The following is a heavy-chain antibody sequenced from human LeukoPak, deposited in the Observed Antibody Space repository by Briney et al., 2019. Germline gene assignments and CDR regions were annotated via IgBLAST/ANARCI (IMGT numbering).Heavy chain of an antibody. CDR3: ARDFQFGWFDP. J-gene: IGHJ5*02. D-gene: IGHD3-10*01. V-gene: IGHV4-59*01. CDR2: IYYSGST. Sequence: SSETLSLTCTVSGGSISSYYWSWIRQPPGKGLEWIGYIYYSGSTNYNPSLKSRVTISVDTSKNQFSLKLSSVTAADTAVYYCARDFQFGWFDPWGQGTLVTVSS. CDR1: GGSISSYY.